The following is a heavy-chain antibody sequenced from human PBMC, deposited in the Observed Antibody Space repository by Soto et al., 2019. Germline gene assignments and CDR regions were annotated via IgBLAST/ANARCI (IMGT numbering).Heavy chain of an antibody. D-gene: IGHD3-9*01. J-gene: IGHJ3*02. CDR3: ARGRRYFDWLPHHDAFDI. CDR1: GYSFTSYD. V-gene: IGHV1-8*01. CDR2: MKPHSGDT. Sequence: ASVKVSCKASGYSFTSYDIKWVRQAPGQGLEWMGWMKPHSGDTKFAQKLQGRHIMTRDTPTSTAYMELSRLLSDDTAVYYCARGRRYFDWLPHHDAFDIWGQGTMVTVSS.